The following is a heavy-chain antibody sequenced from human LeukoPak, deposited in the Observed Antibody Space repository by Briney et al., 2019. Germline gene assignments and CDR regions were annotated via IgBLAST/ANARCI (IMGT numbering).Heavy chain of an antibody. J-gene: IGHJ4*02. D-gene: IGHD3-9*01. Sequence: GGSLRLSCAASGFTVSSNYMSWVRQAPGKGLEWVSVIYSGGSTYYADSVKGRFTISRDNSKNSLYLQMNSLRAEDTAVYYCAREDILTGFDYWGQGTLVTVSS. CDR3: AREDILTGFDY. CDR2: IYSGGST. CDR1: GFTVSSNY. V-gene: IGHV3-53*01.